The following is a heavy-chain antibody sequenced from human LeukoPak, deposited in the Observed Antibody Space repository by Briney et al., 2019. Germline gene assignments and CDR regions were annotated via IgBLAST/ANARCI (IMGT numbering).Heavy chain of an antibody. J-gene: IGHJ4*02. CDR3: AKGLSGPYPCDY. CDR2: IRYDGSTK. Sequence: GGSLRLPCAASGFTFSSYGMNWVRQAPGKGLEWVAFIRYDGSTKYYADPVKGRFTISRDNSKNTLYLQMNSLRAEDTAVYYCAKGLSGPYPCDYWGQGTLVTVSS. CDR1: GFTFSSYG. V-gene: IGHV3-30*02. D-gene: IGHD2-8*02.